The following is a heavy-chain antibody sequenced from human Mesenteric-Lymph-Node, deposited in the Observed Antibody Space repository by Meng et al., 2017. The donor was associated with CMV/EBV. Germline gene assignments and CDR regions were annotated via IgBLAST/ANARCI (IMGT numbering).Heavy chain of an antibody. D-gene: IGHD1-26*01. Sequence: GESLKISCAASGFNFYTYSMNWVRQAPGKGLEWLSYITGSGSSIHYAESVKGRFTMSRDNARNSVYLQMNSLRDDDTAVYYCARVWSGSYYAFDIWGLGTMVTVSS. CDR1: GFNFYTYS. V-gene: IGHV3-48*02. CDR2: ITGSGSSI. J-gene: IGHJ3*02. CDR3: ARVWSGSYYAFDI.